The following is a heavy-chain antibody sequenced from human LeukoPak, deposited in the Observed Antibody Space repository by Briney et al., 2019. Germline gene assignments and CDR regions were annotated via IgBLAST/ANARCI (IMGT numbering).Heavy chain of an antibody. CDR2: FDPEDGET. J-gene: IGHJ3*02. CDR3: ATVFRGYSGSYLKAFDI. CDR1: GYTLTELS. V-gene: IGHV1-24*01. Sequence: ASVKVSCKVSGYTLTELSMHWVRQAPGKGLEWMGGFDPEDGETIYAQKFQGRVTMTEDTSTDTAYMELSSLRSEDTAVYYCATVFRGYSGSYLKAFDIWGQGTMVTVSS. D-gene: IGHD1-26*01.